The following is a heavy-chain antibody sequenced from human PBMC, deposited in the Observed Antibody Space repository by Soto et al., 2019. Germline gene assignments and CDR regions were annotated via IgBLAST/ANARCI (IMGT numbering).Heavy chain of an antibody. V-gene: IGHV5-10-1*01. J-gene: IGHJ4*02. CDR2: IEPSDSST. Sequence: PGESLKISCKASGYSFTSYWSTWVRQLPGKGLEWVGRIEPSDSSTNYSPAFRGHVAISAARSINTAYLQWSSLKASATAMYYCARGLKMATINNHYFDYWDQGTLVTVSS. D-gene: IGHD5-12*01. CDR1: GYSFTSYW. CDR3: ARGLKMATINNHYFDY.